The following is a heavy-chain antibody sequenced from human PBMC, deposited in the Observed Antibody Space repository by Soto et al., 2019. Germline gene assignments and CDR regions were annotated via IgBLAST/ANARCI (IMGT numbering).Heavy chain of an antibody. CDR3: ARVYGSGINGY. CDR1: DGSFSGYY. V-gene: IGHV4-34*01. D-gene: IGHD3-10*01. CDR2: INHSGST. Sequence: WETRSPPCAVYDGSFSGYYWSWIRQPPGKGLEWIGEINHSGSTNYNPSLKSRVTISVDTSKNQFFLKLSSVTAADTAVYYCARVYGSGINGYWGQGTLVTVSS. J-gene: IGHJ4*02.